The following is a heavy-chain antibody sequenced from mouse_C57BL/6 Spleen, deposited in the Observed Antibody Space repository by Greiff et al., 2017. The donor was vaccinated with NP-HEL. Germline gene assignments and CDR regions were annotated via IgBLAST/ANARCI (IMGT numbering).Heavy chain of an antibody. D-gene: IGHD2-4*01. CDR2: IYPGSGST. CDR1: GYTFTSYW. Sequence: QVQLQQPGAELVKPGASVKMSCKASGYTFTSYWITWVKQRPGQGLEWIGDIYPGSGSTNYNEKFKSKATLTVDTSSSTAYMQLSSLTSEDSAVYYCARRASYDYDVGGYAMDYWGQGTSVTVSP. CDR3: ARRASYDYDVGGYAMDY. J-gene: IGHJ4*01. V-gene: IGHV1-55*01.